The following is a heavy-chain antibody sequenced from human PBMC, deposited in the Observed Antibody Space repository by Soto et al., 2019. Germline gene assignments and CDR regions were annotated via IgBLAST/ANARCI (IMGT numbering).Heavy chain of an antibody. CDR2: ISGSGGST. Sequence: GGSLRLSCAASGLTFSSYAMSWVRQAPGKGLEWVSAISGSGGSTYYADSVKGRFTISRDNSKNTLYLQMNSLRAEDTAVYYCAKEIRPLNSYDTYFDYWGQGTLVTVSS. J-gene: IGHJ4*02. CDR1: GLTFSSYA. CDR3: AKEIRPLNSYDTYFDY. D-gene: IGHD5-18*01. V-gene: IGHV3-23*01.